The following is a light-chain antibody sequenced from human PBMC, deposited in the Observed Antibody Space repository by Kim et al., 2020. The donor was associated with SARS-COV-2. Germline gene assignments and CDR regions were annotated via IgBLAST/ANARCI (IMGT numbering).Light chain of an antibody. V-gene: IGLV2-14*03. CDR1: SSDGGGYNY. Sequence: QSITVSCTGTSSDGGGYNYVSWYQQHPGKAPKLMIYDVSNRPSGVSDRFSGSKSANTASLTISGLQAEDEADYFCSSYTSTSTRVVFGGGTQLTVL. CDR2: DVS. CDR3: SSYTSTSTRVV. J-gene: IGLJ2*01.